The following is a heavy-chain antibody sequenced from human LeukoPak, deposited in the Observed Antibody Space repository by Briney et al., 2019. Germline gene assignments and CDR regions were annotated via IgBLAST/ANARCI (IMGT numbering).Heavy chain of an antibody. D-gene: IGHD2-2*03. J-gene: IGHJ4*02. CDR3: AKVMDVITVPPTKYYFQY. V-gene: IGHV3-30*02. CDR2: IQYNGSIK. Sequence: GGSLRLSCAASGFTFTSYAMHWVRQAPWKGLEWVVFIQYNGSIKLYADSVKGRFTISRDNSKNTLYLQMNRLRVEDTALYSRAKVMDVITVPPTKYYFQYWGQGTLVTVCS. CDR1: GFTFTSYA.